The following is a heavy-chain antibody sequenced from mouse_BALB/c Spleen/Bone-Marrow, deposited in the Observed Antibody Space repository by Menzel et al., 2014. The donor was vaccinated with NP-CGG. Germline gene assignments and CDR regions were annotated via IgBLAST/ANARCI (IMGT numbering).Heavy chain of an antibody. V-gene: IGHV1-7*01. Sequence: QVQLQQSGTELAKPGASVKMSCKASGYTFTTHWMHWVKQWPGQGLEWIGYINPSTGYTDYNQKFKDKATLAADKSSSTAYMQLISLTSEDSAVYYCVRSDYWGQGTTLTVSS. CDR2: INPSTGYT. CDR3: VRSDY. CDR1: GYTFTTHW. J-gene: IGHJ2*01.